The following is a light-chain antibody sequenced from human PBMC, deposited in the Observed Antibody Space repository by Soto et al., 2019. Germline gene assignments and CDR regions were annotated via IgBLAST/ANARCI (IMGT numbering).Light chain of an antibody. CDR1: QSISSW. J-gene: IGKJ5*01. V-gene: IGKV1-5*01. CDR2: DTF. CDR3: KQSYSTPIT. Sequence: DIQMTQSPSSLSASVGDRVSITCRASQSISSWLAWYQQKPGKAPKLLMFDTFSLESGVQSRFSGSGSGTDFALTITSLQPEAFATYYCKQSYSTPITFGQGTRLEI.